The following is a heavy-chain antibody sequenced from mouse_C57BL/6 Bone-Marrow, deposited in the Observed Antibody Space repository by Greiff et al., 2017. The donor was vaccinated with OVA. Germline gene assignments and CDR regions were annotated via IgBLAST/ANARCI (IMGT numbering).Heavy chain of an antibody. D-gene: IGHD2-3*01. Sequence: QLKESGPELVKPGASVKISCKASGYAFSSSWMNWVKQRPGKGLEWIGRNYPGDGDTNYNGKFKGKATLTADKSSSTAYMQPSSLTSEDSAVYFCARTTCYDGYPAWFAYWGQGTLVTVSA. CDR2: NYPGDGDT. V-gene: IGHV1-82*01. J-gene: IGHJ3*01. CDR1: GYAFSSSW. CDR3: ARTTCYDGYPAWFAY.